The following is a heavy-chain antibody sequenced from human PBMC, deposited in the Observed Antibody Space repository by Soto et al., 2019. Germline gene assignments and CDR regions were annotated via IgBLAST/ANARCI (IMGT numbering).Heavy chain of an antibody. CDR2: IIPIFGTS. Sequence: ASVKVSCRASGGTFSIYAISWVRHAPGQGLEWTGWIIPIFGTSNYAQKFQSRVTITEDESTSTAYMELSSLRSEDTALYYCARERLWNAPNYYYGMDVWGQGTTVTASS. D-gene: IGHD1-1*01. CDR3: ARERLWNAPNYYYGMDV. V-gene: IGHV1-69*13. CDR1: GGTFSIYA. J-gene: IGHJ6*02.